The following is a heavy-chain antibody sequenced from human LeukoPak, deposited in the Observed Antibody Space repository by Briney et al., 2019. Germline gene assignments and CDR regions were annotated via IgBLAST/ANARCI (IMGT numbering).Heavy chain of an antibody. CDR3: ARGVLPGAKFDY. Sequence: SETLSLTCAVYGGSFSGYYWSWIRQPPGKGLEWIGEINHSGSTNYNPSLKSRVTISVDTSKNQFSLKLSSVTAADTAVYYCARGVLPGAKFDYWGQGTLVTVSS. V-gene: IGHV4-34*01. CDR2: INHSGST. CDR1: GGSFSGYY. D-gene: IGHD3-10*01. J-gene: IGHJ4*02.